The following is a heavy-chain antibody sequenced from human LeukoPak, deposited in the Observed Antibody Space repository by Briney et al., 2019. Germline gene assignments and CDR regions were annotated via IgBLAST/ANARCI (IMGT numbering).Heavy chain of an antibody. Sequence: GGSLRLSCVASGFTFSDFYMAWVRQAPGKGLEWVSYISSSSSTIYYADSVKGRFTISRDNAKSSLYLQMNSLRAEDTAVYYCAREIIGGASFLDYWGQGTLVTVSS. CDR1: GFTFSDFY. J-gene: IGHJ4*02. D-gene: IGHD1-26*01. CDR2: ISSSSSTI. V-gene: IGHV3-11*04. CDR3: AREIIGGASFLDY.